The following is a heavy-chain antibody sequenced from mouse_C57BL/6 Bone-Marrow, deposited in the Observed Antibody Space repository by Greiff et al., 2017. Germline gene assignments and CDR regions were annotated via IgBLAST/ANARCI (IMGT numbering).Heavy chain of an antibody. Sequence: KESCKASGYTFTSYWMHWVKQRPGQGLEWIGRIHPSDSDTNYNQKFKGKATLTVDKSSSTAYMQLSSLTSEDSAVYYCAIKAFYYYGSSWYFDVWAQGPRSPSPQ. D-gene: IGHD1-1*01. CDR1: GYTFTSYW. V-gene: IGHV1-74*01. CDR2: IHPSDSDT. CDR3: AIKAFYYYGSSWYFDV. J-gene: IGHJ1*03.